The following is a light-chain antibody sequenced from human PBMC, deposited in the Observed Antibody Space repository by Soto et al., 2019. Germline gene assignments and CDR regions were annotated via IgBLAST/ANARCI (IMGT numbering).Light chain of an antibody. CDR3: QQRSSWPIT. V-gene: IGKV3-11*01. Sequence: EIVMTQSPAILSVSPGEGATLSCRASQSVTSYLAWYQQRPGQAPRLLIYDASRRATGIPARFSGSGSGADFTLTISTLEPEDFAVYYCQQRSSWPITFGQGTRLEIK. CDR2: DAS. J-gene: IGKJ5*01. CDR1: QSVTSY.